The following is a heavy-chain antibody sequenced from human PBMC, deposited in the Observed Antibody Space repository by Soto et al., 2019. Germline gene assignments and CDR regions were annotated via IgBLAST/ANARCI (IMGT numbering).Heavy chain of an antibody. Sequence: GESLKISCQCSVYTFSNFWIAWVRQLPGKGLEWMGIIYPGDYETRYSPSFHGKVTISADRSIGTAYLQWSSLEASDSAFYFCARSPRSSPYFDYWGQGALVTVSS. D-gene: IGHD6-13*01. CDR2: IYPGDYET. CDR3: ARSPRSSPYFDY. V-gene: IGHV5-51*01. J-gene: IGHJ4*02. CDR1: VYTFSNFW.